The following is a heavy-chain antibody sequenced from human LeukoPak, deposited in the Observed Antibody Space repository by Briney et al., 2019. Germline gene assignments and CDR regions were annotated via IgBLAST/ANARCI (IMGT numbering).Heavy chain of an antibody. CDR3: ARADPYYYSSGSFPYDY. CDR1: GGSFSGYY. D-gene: IGHD3-10*01. J-gene: IGHJ4*02. CDR2: INHSGST. Sequence: PSETLSLTCAVYGGSFSGYYWSWIRQPPGKGLEWIGEINHSGSTNYNPSLKSRVTISVDTSKNQFSLKLSSVTAADTAVYYCARADPYYYSSGSFPYDYWGQGSLVTVSS. V-gene: IGHV4-34*01.